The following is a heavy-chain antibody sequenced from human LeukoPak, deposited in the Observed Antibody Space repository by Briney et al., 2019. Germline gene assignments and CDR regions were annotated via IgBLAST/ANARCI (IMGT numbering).Heavy chain of an antibody. D-gene: IGHD1-14*01. J-gene: IGHJ4*02. CDR3: ARVHNTDPPFDH. CDR1: GFNLDDYA. Sequence: GRSLRLSCAASGFNLDDYAMHWVRQAPGKGLDWVAVISYDGVNKYYADSLKGRFTVTRDNSKNTLYLQMNSLRAEDTALYYCARVHNTDPPFDHWGQGTLVTVSS. V-gene: IGHV3-30*04. CDR2: ISYDGVNK.